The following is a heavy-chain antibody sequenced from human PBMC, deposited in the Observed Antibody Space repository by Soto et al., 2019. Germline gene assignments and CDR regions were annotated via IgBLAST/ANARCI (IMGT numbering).Heavy chain of an antibody. Sequence: QLQLQESGPGLVKPSETLSLTCTVSGGSISSSSYYWGWIRRPPGKGLEWIGSIYYRGSTYYNPSLKSRVTMSVDTSKNQFSLKLTSVTAADTAVYYCARPGISSCWYSYFDDWGQGTLVTVSS. CDR1: GGSISSSSYY. CDR2: IYYRGST. D-gene: IGHD6-19*01. J-gene: IGHJ4*02. CDR3: ARPGISSCWYSYFDD. V-gene: IGHV4-39*01.